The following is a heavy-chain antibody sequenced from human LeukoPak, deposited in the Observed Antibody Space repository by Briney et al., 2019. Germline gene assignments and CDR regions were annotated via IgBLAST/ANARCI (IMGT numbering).Heavy chain of an antibody. CDR2: FYYSGTT. CDR3: AFWSGYYSGSGEYN. J-gene: IGHJ4*02. V-gene: IGHV4-39*07. Sequence: PSETLSLTCTVSGGSIRGSSYYLGWIRQPPGKGLEWIEGFYYSGTTYYNPSLESRVTISVDTSKNQFSLKLSSVTAADTAVYYCAFWSGYYSGSGEYNWGQGTLVTVSS. D-gene: IGHD3-3*01. CDR1: GGSIRGSSYY.